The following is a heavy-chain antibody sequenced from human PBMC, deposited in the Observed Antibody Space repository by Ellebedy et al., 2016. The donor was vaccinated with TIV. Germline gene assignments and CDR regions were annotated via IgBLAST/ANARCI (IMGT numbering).Heavy chain of an antibody. V-gene: IGHV3-23*01. CDR2: ISGSGGST. Sequence: GESLKISXAASGFTFSSYAMSWVRQAPGKGLEWVSAISGSGGSTYYADSVKGRFTISRDNSKNTLYLQMNSLRAEDTAVYYCAKRGKQWLERRVDYWGQGTLVTVSS. J-gene: IGHJ4*02. CDR1: GFTFSSYA. CDR3: AKRGKQWLERRVDY. D-gene: IGHD6-19*01.